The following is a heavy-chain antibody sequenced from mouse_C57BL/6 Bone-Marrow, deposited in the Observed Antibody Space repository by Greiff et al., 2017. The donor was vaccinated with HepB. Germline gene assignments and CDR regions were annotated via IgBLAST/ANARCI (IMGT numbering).Heavy chain of an antibody. V-gene: IGHV1-55*01. Sequence: QVQLQQPGAELVKPGASVKMSCKASGYTFTSYWITWVKQRPGQGLEWIGDIYPGSGSTNYNEKFKSKATLTVDTSSSTAYMQLSSLTSEDSAVYYCASFYYDYLYAMDYWGQGTPVIVSS. CDR1: GYTFTSYW. CDR3: ASFYYDYLYAMDY. D-gene: IGHD2-4*01. CDR2: IYPGSGST. J-gene: IGHJ4*01.